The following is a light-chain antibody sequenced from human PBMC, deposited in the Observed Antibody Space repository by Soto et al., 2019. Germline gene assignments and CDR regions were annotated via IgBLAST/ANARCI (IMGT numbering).Light chain of an antibody. J-gene: IGKJ1*01. CDR3: QHWS. CDR1: QTINRW. CDR2: KAS. Sequence: DIQMTQSPSTLSASVRDRVTITCRASQTINRWLAWYQQKPGEVPKLLIYKASVLEGGVPSRFSGSGSGTEFTLTISRLQPEDVATYYCQHWSFGQGTKVDIK. V-gene: IGKV1-5*03.